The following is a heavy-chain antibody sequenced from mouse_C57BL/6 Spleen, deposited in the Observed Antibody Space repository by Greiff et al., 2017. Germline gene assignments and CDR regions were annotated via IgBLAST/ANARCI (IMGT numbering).Heavy chain of an antibody. CDR3: ARESDGYYVGYAMDY. V-gene: IGHV5-16*01. D-gene: IGHD2-3*01. Sequence: EVQLVESEGGLVQPGSSMKLSCTASGFTFSDYYMAWVRQVPEKGLEWVANINYDGSSTYYLDSLKSRFIISRDNAKNILYLQMSSLKSEDTATYYCARESDGYYVGYAMDYWGQGTSVTVSS. CDR2: INYDGSST. J-gene: IGHJ4*01. CDR1: GFTFSDYY.